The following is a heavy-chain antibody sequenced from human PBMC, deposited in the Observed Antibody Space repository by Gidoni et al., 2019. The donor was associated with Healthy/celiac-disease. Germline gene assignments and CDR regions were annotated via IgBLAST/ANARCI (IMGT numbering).Heavy chain of an antibody. D-gene: IGHD2-2*01. CDR1: GFTFGSDG. CDR3: ARAPIVVVPAAMGYYYYYGMDV. Sequence: EVQLVESGGGLVKPGGHLRLAGAAFGFTFGSDGMNWVRQAPGKGLEWVSSISRSSSYIYYADSVKGRFTISRDNAKNSLYLQMNSLRAEDTAVYYCARAPIVVVPAAMGYYYYYGMDVWGQGTTVTVSS. V-gene: IGHV3-21*01. CDR2: ISRSSSYI. J-gene: IGHJ6*02.